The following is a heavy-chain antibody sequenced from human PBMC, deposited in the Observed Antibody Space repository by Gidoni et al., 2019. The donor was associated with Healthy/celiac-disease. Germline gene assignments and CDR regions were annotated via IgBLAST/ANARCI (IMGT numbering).Heavy chain of an antibody. J-gene: IGHJ4*02. CDR2: IYYSGSS. Sequence: QLQLQESGPGLVKPSETLSLTCTVSGGSISSSSYYWGWIRQPPGKGLEWIGSIYYSGSSYYNPSLKSRVTISVDTSKNQFSLKLSSVTAADTAVYYCARLSGSYFDYWGQGTLVTVSS. D-gene: IGHD1-26*01. V-gene: IGHV4-39*01. CDR1: GGSISSSSYY. CDR3: ARLSGSYFDY.